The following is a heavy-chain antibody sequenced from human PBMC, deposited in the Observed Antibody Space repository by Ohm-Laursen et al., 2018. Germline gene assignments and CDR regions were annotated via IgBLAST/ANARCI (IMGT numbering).Heavy chain of an antibody. CDR3: ARDRGRRRRWFDP. Sequence: TLSLTWTVSGGSISSGGYYWSWIRQHPGKGLEWIGYIYYSGSTYYNPSLKSRVTISVDTSKNQFSLKLSSVTAADTAVYYCARDRGRRRRWFDPWGQGTLVTVSS. V-gene: IGHV4-31*02. D-gene: IGHD1-1*01. CDR2: IYYSGST. CDR1: GGSISSGGYY. J-gene: IGHJ5*02.